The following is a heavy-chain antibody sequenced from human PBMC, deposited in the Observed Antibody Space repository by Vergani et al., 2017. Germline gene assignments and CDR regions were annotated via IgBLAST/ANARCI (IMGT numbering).Heavy chain of an antibody. J-gene: IGHJ6*02. V-gene: IGHV3-21*06. CDR3: ARDCTSGGCPDNYGMDV. D-gene: IGHD2-8*01. CDR2: IGSSGPYI. Sequence: EVQLVESGGGLVKPGGSLRLSCAASGFTFSDFSMSWVRQAPGKGLEWVALIGSSGPYINYADSVKGRVIISRDNTNNSLFLQLRSLRAEDAAVYYCARDCTSGGCPDNYGMDVWGQGATVTVSS. CDR1: GFTFSDFS.